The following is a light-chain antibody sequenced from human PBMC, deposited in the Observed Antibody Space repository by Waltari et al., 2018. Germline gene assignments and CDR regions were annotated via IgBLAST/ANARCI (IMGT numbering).Light chain of an antibody. Sequence: IQMTQSPSSLSASVGDRVHITCRASQSISTSLNWYQQIPGKAPKLLIYVASTLQSGVPSRFSGSGSGTDFSLTISSLQPEDFATYYCQQYNSYSPWTFGQGTKVEIK. CDR1: QSISTS. CDR3: QQYNSYSPWT. CDR2: VAS. V-gene: IGKV1-39*01. J-gene: IGKJ1*01.